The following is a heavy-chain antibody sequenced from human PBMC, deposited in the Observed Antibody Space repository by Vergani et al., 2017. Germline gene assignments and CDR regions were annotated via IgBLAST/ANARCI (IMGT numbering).Heavy chain of an antibody. CDR1: GFSFSSYS. J-gene: IGHJ4*02. CDR3: ARGLWDCTHIRCSPPSY. D-gene: IGHD2-8*01. CDR2: ISGSSSYV. Sequence: EVQLVESGGGLVKPGGSLRLSCAASGFSFSSYSMNWVRQAPGKGLEGVASISGSSSYVFYRDSVEGRFTITRDNAKKSVYLQMNSRRAEDTAMYFCARGLWDCTHIRCSPPSYWGQGTQVTVSS. V-gene: IGHV3-21*02.